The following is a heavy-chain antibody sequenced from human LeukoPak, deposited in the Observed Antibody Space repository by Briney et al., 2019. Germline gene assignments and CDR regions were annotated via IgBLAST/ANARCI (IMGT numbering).Heavy chain of an antibody. CDR1: GGSISSYY. Sequence: SETLSLTCTVSGGSISSYYWSWIRQPAGKGLEWIGRIYTSGGTNYNPSLKSRVTMSVDTSKNQISLRLNSVTAADTAIYYCAKSGGYGLIDYWGQGTLVTVSS. CDR2: IYTSGGT. J-gene: IGHJ4*02. CDR3: AKSGGYGLIDY. D-gene: IGHD1-26*01. V-gene: IGHV4-4*07.